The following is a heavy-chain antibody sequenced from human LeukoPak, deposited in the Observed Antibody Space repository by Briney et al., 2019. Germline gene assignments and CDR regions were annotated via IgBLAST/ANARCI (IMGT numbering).Heavy chain of an antibody. V-gene: IGHV1-69*04. J-gene: IGHJ1*01. CDR3: ARGHYYDSSGYSRYFQH. Sequence: SVKVSCKASGGTFSSYAISGVRQAPGRGLEWMGRIIPILGIANYAQKFQGRVTITADKSTSTAYMELSSLRSEDTAVYYCARGHYYDSSGYSRYFQHWGQGTLVTVSS. D-gene: IGHD3-22*01. CDR2: IIPILGIA. CDR1: GGTFSSYA.